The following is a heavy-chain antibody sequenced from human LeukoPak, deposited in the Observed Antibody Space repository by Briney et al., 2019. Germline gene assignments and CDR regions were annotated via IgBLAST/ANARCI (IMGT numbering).Heavy chain of an antibody. CDR2: IRYDGSNK. Sequence: SCKASGGTFSSYGMHWVRQAPGKGLEWVAFIRYDGSNKYYADSVKGRFTISRDNSKNTLYLQMNSLRAEDTAVYYCARASSSKDAFDIWGQGTMVTVSS. D-gene: IGHD6-6*01. CDR1: GGTFSSYG. CDR3: ARASSSKDAFDI. V-gene: IGHV3-30*02. J-gene: IGHJ3*02.